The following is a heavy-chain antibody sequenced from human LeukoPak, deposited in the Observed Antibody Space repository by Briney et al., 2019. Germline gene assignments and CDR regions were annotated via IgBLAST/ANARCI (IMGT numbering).Heavy chain of an antibody. V-gene: IGHV1-18*01. CDR2: ISAYNGNT. J-gene: IGHJ4*02. CDR3: ARDGVHSSGHYHSGYYFDY. CDR1: GYTFTSYG. Sequence: ASVKVSCKASGYTFTSYGISWVRQAPGQGLEWMGWISAYNGNTNYAQKLQGRVTMTTDTSTSTAYMELRSLRSDDTAVYYCARDGVHSSGHYHSGYYFDYWGQGALVTVSS. D-gene: IGHD3-22*01.